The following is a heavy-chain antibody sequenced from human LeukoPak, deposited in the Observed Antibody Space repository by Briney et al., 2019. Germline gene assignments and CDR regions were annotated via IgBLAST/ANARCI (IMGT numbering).Heavy chain of an antibody. CDR1: GFTFSSNY. Sequence: PGGSLRLSCAASGFTFSSNYMSWVRQAAGKGLEWVAGIFSCGTTSYPDPVNRRFSISRDSSKTTLYLQMNSLRADHTAVYYCARVPGGGIHLWYSFDYWGQGTLVTVSS. V-gene: IGHV3-66*01. J-gene: IGHJ4*02. D-gene: IGHD5-18*01. CDR3: ARVPGGGIHLWYSFDY. CDR2: IFSCGTT.